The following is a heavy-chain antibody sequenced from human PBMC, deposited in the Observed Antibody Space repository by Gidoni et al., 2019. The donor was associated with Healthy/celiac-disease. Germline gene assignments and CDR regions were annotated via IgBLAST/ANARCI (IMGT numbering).Heavy chain of an antibody. CDR2: INHSGST. V-gene: IGHV4-34*01. J-gene: IGHJ4*02. Sequence: QVQLQQWGAGLLKPSETLSLTCAVYGGSFSGYYWSWIRQPPGRGLEWIGEINHSGSTNYNPSLKSRVTRYVDTPKNQFSLKLSSVTAADTAVDYCARGRGYSGYDNLTWFDYWGQGTLVTVSS. CDR1: GGSFSGYY. CDR3: ARGRGYSGYDNLTWFDY. D-gene: IGHD5-12*01.